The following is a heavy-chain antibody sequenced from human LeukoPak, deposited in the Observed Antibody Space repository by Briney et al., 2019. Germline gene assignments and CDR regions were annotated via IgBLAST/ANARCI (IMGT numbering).Heavy chain of an antibody. V-gene: IGHV3-64D*06. CDR2: ISSNGGST. Sequence: PGGSLRLSCSASGFTFSSYAMHWVRQAPGKGLEYVSAISSNGGSTYYADSVKGRFTISRDNSKNTLYLQMSSLRAEDTAVYYRAKDRGTAMVLYYFDYWGQGTLVTVSS. D-gene: IGHD5-18*01. CDR3: AKDRGTAMVLYYFDY. J-gene: IGHJ4*02. CDR1: GFTFSSYA.